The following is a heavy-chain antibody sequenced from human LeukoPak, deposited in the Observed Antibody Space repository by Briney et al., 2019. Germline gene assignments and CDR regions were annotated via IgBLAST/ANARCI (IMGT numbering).Heavy chain of an antibody. Sequence: GGCLRLSCIASGFAFSIYSMNWVRQAPWKGLEWVSSISSGRNYIYYADSVKSRFTISRDNAKNSLYLQMNSLRAEDTAVYFCARGSNSGHPDCWGQGTLVTVSS. CDR1: GFAFSIYS. CDR2: ISSGRNYI. V-gene: IGHV3-21*01. J-gene: IGHJ4*02. D-gene: IGHD6-19*01. CDR3: ARGSNSGHPDC.